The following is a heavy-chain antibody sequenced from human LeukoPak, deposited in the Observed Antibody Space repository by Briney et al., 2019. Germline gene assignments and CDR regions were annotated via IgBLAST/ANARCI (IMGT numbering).Heavy chain of an antibody. CDR1: GGTFSSYA. V-gene: IGHV1-69*06. J-gene: IGHJ4*02. D-gene: IGHD3-22*01. CDR2: IIPIFGTA. Sequence: SVKVSCKASGGTFSSYAISWVRQAPGQGLEWMGGIIPIFGTANYAQKFQGRVTITADKSTSTAYMELSSLRSEDTAVYYCARDGHRMYYYGSSDYRFDYWGQGTLVTVSS. CDR3: ARDGHRMYYYGSSDYRFDY.